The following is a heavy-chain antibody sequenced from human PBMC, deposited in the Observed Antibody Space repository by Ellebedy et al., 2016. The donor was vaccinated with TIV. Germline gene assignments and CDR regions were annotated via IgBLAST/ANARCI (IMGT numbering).Heavy chain of an antibody. CDR2: INWNGDKT. CDR1: GFSLDDYG. V-gene: IGHV3-20*04. Sequence: PGGSLRLSCAASGFSLDDYGMSWVRQVPGKGLEWVSGINWNGDKTDYADSVKGRFTISRANAKNSLYLQMNSLRGDDTAFYFCVRENRIGYFDHWGQGTLVTVSS. J-gene: IGHJ4*02. D-gene: IGHD3-22*01. CDR3: VRENRIGYFDH.